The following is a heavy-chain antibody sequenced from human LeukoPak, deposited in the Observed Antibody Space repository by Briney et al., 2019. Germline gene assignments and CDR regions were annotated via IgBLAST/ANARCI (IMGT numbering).Heavy chain of an antibody. CDR1: GFTFDSHW. D-gene: IGHD3-22*01. Sequence: GGSLRLSCSASGFTFDSHWMEWVRQAPGTGLVWVSDINSDGSRATYADSVKGRFTISRDNAKNTLNLQMNSLRAEDTAVYYCARDLGQYYDTSDNWFDPWGQGTLVTVSS. J-gene: IGHJ5*02. CDR2: INSDGSRA. V-gene: IGHV3-74*01. CDR3: ARDLGQYYDTSDNWFDP.